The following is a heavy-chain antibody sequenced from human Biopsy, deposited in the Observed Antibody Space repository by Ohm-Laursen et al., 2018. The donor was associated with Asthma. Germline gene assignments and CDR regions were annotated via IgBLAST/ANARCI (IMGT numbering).Heavy chain of an antibody. CDR2: HDHEEGGT. V-gene: IGHV1-24*01. D-gene: IGHD4-17*01. CDR1: GYILTDLS. J-gene: IGHJ4*02. Sequence: SVKVSCKASGYILTDLSMHCVRQAPGQGLEWMGGHDHEEGGTVNARRFQGRVTMTEDTSTDTAYMELSSLGSDDTAVYYCASDFPKDYVRYNFQFWGQGTLVTVSS. CDR3: ASDFPKDYVRYNFQF.